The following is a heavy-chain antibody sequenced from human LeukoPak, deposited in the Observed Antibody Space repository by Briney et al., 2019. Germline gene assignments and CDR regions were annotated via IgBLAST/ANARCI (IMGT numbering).Heavy chain of an antibody. CDR2: IIPIFGTA. D-gene: IGHD6-6*01. CDR3: ASEPPPEYSSSHFDY. V-gene: IGHV1-69*13. J-gene: IGHJ4*02. Sequence: SVKVPCKASGGTFSSYAISWVRQAPGQGLEWMGGIIPIFGTANYAQKFQGRVTITADESTSTAYMELSSLRSEDTAVYYCASEPPPEYSSSHFDYWGQGTLVTVSS. CDR1: GGTFSSYA.